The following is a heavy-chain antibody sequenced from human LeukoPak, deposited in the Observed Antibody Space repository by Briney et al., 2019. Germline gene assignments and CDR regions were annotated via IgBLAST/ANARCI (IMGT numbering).Heavy chain of an antibody. CDR1: GFTFSSNW. CDR2: IKQDGSEK. Sequence: GGSLRLSCAASGFTFSSNWMSWVRQAPGKGREWVANIKQDGSEKYYEDSVKGRFTISRDNAKNSLYLQMNSLRAEDTAVYYCARDRRAVAGTLVGWQDYYYYYGMDVWGQGTTVTVSS. D-gene: IGHD6-19*01. V-gene: IGHV3-7*01. CDR3: ARDRRAVAGTLVGWQDYYYYYGMDV. J-gene: IGHJ6*02.